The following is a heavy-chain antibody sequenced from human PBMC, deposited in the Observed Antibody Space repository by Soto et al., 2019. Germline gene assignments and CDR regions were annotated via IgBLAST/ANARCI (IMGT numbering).Heavy chain of an antibody. CDR2: IYYSGST. CDR3: ARVPPCSSTTSFSHWGGYYYYYYMYF. V-gene: IGHV4-59*01. CDR1: GGSISSYY. J-gene: IGHJ6*03. Sequence: SETLSLTCTVSGGSISSYYWSWIRQPPGKGLEWIGYIYYSGSTNYNPSLKSRVTISVDTSKNQFSLKLSSVTAADTAVYYCARVPPCSSTTSFSHWGGYYYYYYMYFWGKGPTVTVSS. D-gene: IGHD2-2*01.